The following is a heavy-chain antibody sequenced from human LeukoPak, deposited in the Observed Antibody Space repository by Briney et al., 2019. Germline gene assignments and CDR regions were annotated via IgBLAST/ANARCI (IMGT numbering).Heavy chain of an antibody. J-gene: IGHJ4*02. Sequence: GGSLRLSCAASGFTFDDYAMHWVRQAPGKGLEWVSLISWDGGSTYYADSVKGRFTISRDNSKNSLYLQMNSLRTEDTALYYCAKDIGVGYCNGCLFDYWGQGTLVTVSS. D-gene: IGHD2-15*01. CDR2: ISWDGGST. CDR3: AKDIGVGYCNGCLFDY. V-gene: IGHV3-43*01. CDR1: GFTFDDYA.